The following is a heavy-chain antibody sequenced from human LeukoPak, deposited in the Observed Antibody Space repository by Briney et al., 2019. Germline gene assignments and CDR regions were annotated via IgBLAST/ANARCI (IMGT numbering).Heavy chain of an antibody. CDR2: ISGTGGRT. CDR1: GFTFSSYA. Sequence: GGSLRLSCAASGFTFSSYAMSWVRQAPGKGLEWVSAISGTGGRTYYADSVKGRFTISRDNSKNTLYLQMNSLRAEDTAVYYCAREHRGSGCCDDYFDYWGQGTLVTVSS. D-gene: IGHD6-19*01. V-gene: IGHV3-23*01. CDR3: AREHRGSGCCDDYFDY. J-gene: IGHJ4*02.